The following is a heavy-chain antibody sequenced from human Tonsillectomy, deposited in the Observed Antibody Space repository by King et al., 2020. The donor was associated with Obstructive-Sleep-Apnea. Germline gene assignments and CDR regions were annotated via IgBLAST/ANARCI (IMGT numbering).Heavy chain of an antibody. J-gene: IGHJ4*02. CDR1: GFSFNLYG. CDR2: LSFDGKNE. D-gene: IGHD7-27*01. V-gene: IGHV3-30*18. CDR3: AKPQSADYANNWGALDF. Sequence: VQLVESGGGVVQPGRSLRLSCAASGFSFNLYGMHWVRQAPGKGLEWVAVLSFDGKNEYYIDSVKGRFTISRDNSKNKLYLQMNSLRPEDTALYYCAKPQSADYANNWGALDFWGQGAPVTVSS.